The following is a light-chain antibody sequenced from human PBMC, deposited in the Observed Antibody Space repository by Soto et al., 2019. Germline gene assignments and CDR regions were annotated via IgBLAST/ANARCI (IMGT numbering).Light chain of an antibody. V-gene: IGLV2-18*01. CDR2: DAS. CDR1: STDIVTYNH. Sequence: QSVLTQPPSVSGAPGQSVTISCTGTSTDIVTYNHVSWYQHPPGTAPKLLIYDASNRPSGVPDRFSGSKSGTSASLTITGLQAADEADYHCSLYTRESTYVFGTGTKVTVL. CDR3: SLYTRESTYV. J-gene: IGLJ1*01.